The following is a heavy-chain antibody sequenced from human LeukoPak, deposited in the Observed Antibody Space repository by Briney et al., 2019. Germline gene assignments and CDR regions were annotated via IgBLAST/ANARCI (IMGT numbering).Heavy chain of an antibody. Sequence: ASVKVSCKASGYTFTSYEINWVRQATGHGLEWMGWMNPNSGNTGYAQKFQGRVTMTRNTSISTAYMELSSLRSEDTAVYYCARCRDEDIVLMMYAAQDWFDPWGRGTLVTVSS. D-gene: IGHD2-8*01. CDR1: GYTFTSYE. J-gene: IGHJ5*02. V-gene: IGHV1-8*01. CDR3: ARCRDEDIVLMMYAAQDWFDP. CDR2: MNPNSGNT.